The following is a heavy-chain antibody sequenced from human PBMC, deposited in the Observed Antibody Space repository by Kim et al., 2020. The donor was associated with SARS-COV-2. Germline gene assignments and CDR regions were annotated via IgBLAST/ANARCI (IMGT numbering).Heavy chain of an antibody. J-gene: IGHJ5*02. D-gene: IGHD2-2*01. CDR1: GGSISSSSYY. V-gene: IGHV4-39*01. CDR2: IYYSGST. Sequence: SETLSLTCTVSGGSISSSSYYWGWIRQPPGKGLEWIGSIYYSGSTYYNPSLKSRVTISVDTSKNQFSLKLSSVTAADTAVYYCARLPPYAAKENWFDPWGQGTLVTVSS. CDR3: ARLPPYAAKENWFDP.